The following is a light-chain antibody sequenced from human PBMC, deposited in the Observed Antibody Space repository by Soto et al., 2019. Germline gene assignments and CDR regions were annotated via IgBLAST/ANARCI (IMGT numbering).Light chain of an antibody. V-gene: IGKV3-20*01. CDR3: QQYGSSPGT. Sequence: EIVLTQSPGTLPLSPGERATLSCRASQSVSSSYLAWYQQKPGQAPRLLIYGASSRATGIPDRFSGSGSGTAFTLTISRLEPEAFAVYYCQQYGSSPGTFGQGTKEEIK. CDR2: GAS. CDR1: QSVSSSY. J-gene: IGKJ1*01.